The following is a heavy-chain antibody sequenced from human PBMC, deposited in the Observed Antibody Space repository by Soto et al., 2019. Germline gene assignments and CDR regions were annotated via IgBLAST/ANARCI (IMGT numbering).Heavy chain of an antibody. J-gene: IGHJ4*02. V-gene: IGHV4-39*01. CDR1: GGSITSSGSA. D-gene: IGHD1-1*01. CDR3: ARHIHNQGFEYYFDS. Sequence: SETLSLTCNASGGSITSSGSAWGWIRQSPGKGLEWIGTINYSGNIYYIPSLKSRITISVDTSKNQISLKLSSVTAADTAVYYCARHIHNQGFEYYFDSWGQGTLVTVSS. CDR2: INYSGNI.